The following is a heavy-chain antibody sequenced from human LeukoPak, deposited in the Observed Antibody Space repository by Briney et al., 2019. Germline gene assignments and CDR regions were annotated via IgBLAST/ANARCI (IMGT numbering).Heavy chain of an antibody. V-gene: IGHV1-24*01. CDR2: FDPEDGET. CDR1: GYTLTELS. J-gene: IGHJ4*02. D-gene: IGHD3-9*01. CDR3: ATGPKLRYFDWLFEKYYFDY. Sequence: ASVKVSCKVSGYTLTELSMHWVRQAPGKGLEWMGGFDPEDGETIYAQKFQGRVTMTEDTSTDTAYMELSSLRSEDTAVYYCATGPKLRYFDWLFEKYYFDYWGRGTLVTVSS.